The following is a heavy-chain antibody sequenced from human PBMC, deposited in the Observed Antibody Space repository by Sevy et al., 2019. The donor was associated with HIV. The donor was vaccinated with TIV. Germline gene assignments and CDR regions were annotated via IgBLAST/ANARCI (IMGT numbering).Heavy chain of an antibody. V-gene: IGHV3-30*18. Sequence: GGSLRLSCTVSGFPFKNAWMHWVRQAPGKGLEWVAVISYQGRDKFYADSVKGRSTISRDNSKNILYLQMISLRAEDTAVYYCAKDFTGYNGMDVWGQGTMVTVSS. CDR3: AKDFTGYNGMDV. D-gene: IGHD3-9*01. CDR1: GFPFKNAW. J-gene: IGHJ6*02. CDR2: ISYQGRDK.